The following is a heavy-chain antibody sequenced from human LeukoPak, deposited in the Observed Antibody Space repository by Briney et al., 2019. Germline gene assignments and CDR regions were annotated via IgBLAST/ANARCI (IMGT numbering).Heavy chain of an antibody. Sequence: HPGGSLRLSCAASGFTFSSYGMHWVRQAPGKGLEWVAVISYDGSYKYYADSVKGRFTISRDNSKNTLYLQMNSLRAEDTAVYYCAKVGDYGDYALDYWGQGTLVTVSS. CDR2: ISYDGSYK. V-gene: IGHV3-30*18. CDR1: GFTFSSYG. CDR3: AKVGDYGDYALDY. D-gene: IGHD4-17*01. J-gene: IGHJ4*02.